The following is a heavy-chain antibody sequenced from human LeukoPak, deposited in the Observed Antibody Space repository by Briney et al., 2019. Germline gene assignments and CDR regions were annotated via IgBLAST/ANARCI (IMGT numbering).Heavy chain of an antibody. CDR2: ISYDGSNK. D-gene: IGHD3-10*01. J-gene: IGHJ4*02. CDR1: GLTFSSYA. V-gene: IGHV3-30-3*01. Sequence: GGSLRLSCAASGLTFSSYAMHWVRQAPGKGLEWVAVISYDGSNKYYADSVKGRFTISRDNSKNTLYLQMNSLRAEDTAVYYCASLWFGDTDLDYWGQGTLVTVSS. CDR3: ASLWFGDTDLDY.